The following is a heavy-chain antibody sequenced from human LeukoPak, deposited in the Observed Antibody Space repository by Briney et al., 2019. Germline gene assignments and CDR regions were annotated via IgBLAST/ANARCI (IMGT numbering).Heavy chain of an antibody. CDR2: IKQDGSEK. D-gene: IGHD2-2*01. CDR3: ARAGTSYYYYYMDV. CDR1: GFTFSSYW. V-gene: IGHV3-7*04. Sequence: TGGSLRLSCAASGFTFSSYWMSWVRQAPGKGLEWVANIKQDGSEKYYVDSVKGRFTISRDNAKNSLYLQMNSLRAEDTAVYYCARAGTSYYYYYMDVWGKGTTVTVSS. J-gene: IGHJ6*03.